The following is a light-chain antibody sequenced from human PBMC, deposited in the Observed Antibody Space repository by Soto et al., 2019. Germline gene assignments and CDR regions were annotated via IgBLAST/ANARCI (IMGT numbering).Light chain of an antibody. CDR3: QRYYSYPPYT. V-gene: IGKV1-8*01. CDR2: AAS. J-gene: IGKJ2*01. CDR1: QGISSY. Sequence: AIRMTQSPSSLSASPGDRVTITCRASQGISSYLAWYQQKPGKAPKLLIYAASTLQSGVPSRFSGSGSGTDFTLTIRCLQSEDFATYYCQRYYSYPPYTFGQGTKLEIK.